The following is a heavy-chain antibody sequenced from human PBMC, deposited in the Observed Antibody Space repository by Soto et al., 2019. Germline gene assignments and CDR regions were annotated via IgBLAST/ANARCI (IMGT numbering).Heavy chain of an antibody. D-gene: IGHD6-6*01. Sequence: PSETLSLTCNVSGGSISRGGYLWSWIRQHPGKGLEWIGFISYNGRTSYNPSLKSRVTISVDTSKNQFSLKLSSVTAADTAVYYCARDAGDSYSSSYHYYYYYGMDVWGQGTTVTVSS. J-gene: IGHJ6*02. CDR2: ISYNGRT. CDR3: ARDAGDSYSSSYHYYYYYGMDV. V-gene: IGHV4-31*03. CDR1: GGSISRGGYL.